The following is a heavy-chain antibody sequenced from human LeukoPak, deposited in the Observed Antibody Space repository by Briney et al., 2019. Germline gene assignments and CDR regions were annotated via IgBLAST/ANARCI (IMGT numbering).Heavy chain of an antibody. CDR2: INHSGST. D-gene: IGHD3-10*01. Sequence: SETLSLTCAVYGGSFSGYYWSWIRQPPGKGLEWIGEINHSGSTNYNPSLKSRVTISVDTSKNQFSLKLSSVTAADTAVYYCARGNRYVTYYYGSGSYYNRGHEFDYWGQGTLVTVSS. J-gene: IGHJ4*02. CDR3: ARGNRYVTYYYGSGSYYNRGHEFDY. CDR1: GGSFSGYY. V-gene: IGHV4-34*01.